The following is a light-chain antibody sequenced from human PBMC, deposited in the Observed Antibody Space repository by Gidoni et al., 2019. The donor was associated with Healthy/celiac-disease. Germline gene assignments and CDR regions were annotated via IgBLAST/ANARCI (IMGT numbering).Light chain of an antibody. J-gene: IGKJ4*01. V-gene: IGKV3-11*01. CDR1: QSVSSY. CDR2: DAA. CDR3: QQRSNWPPLT. Sequence: ELVLTQSLATLSLSPGERATLTCRASQSVSSYLAWYQQKPGQAPRLLIYDAANRATGIPARFSGSGSGTDFTLTISSREPEDVAVYYCQQRSNWPPLTFGGXTKVEIK.